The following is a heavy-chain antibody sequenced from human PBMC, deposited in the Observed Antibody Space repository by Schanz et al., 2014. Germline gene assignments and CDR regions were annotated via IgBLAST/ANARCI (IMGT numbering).Heavy chain of an antibody. V-gene: IGHV3-23*01. CDR3: AKDPSHGDYDYYFDY. Sequence: EVQLLDSGGGLVQPGGSLRLSCAASGFTFSTYAMSWVRQAPGKGLEWVSAISGSGGSTYYADSVKGRFTISRDNSKNTLYLQLNSLRAEDTAVYYCAKDPSHGDYDYYFDYWGQGTLVTVSS. CDR2: ISGSGGST. CDR1: GFTFSTYA. J-gene: IGHJ4*02. D-gene: IGHD3-22*01.